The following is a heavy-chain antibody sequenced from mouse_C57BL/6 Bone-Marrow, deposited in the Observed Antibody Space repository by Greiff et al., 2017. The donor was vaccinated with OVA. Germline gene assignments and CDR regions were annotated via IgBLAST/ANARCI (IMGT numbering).Heavy chain of an antibody. Sequence: SGGGLVQPKGSLKLSCAASGFSFNTYAMNWVRQAPGKGLEWVARIRSKSNNYATYYADSVKDRFTISRDDSESMLYLQMNNLKTEDTAMYYCVRNSNYYAMDYWGQGTSVTVSS. V-gene: IGHV10-1*01. J-gene: IGHJ4*01. CDR3: VRNSNYYAMDY. D-gene: IGHD2-5*01. CDR1: GFSFNTYA. CDR2: IRSKSNNYAT.